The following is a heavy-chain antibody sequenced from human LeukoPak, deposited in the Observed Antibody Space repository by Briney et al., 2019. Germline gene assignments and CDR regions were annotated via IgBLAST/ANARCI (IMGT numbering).Heavy chain of an antibody. CDR2: IIPIFGKP. V-gene: IGHV1-69*05. CDR1: GDTLDNYA. J-gene: IGHJ4*02. D-gene: IGHD6-19*01. Sequence: ASVKVSCKASGDTLDNYALSWVRQAPGQGPEWMGGIIPIFGKPKYARKFQGRATFTTDESTSTIHLELTSLRSEDTAVYYCASGDVGITTQSGIASGWIFDYWGQGTLVTVSP. CDR3: ASGDVGITTQSGIASGWIFDY.